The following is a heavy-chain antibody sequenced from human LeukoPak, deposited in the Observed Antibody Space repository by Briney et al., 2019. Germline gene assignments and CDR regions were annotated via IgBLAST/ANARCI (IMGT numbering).Heavy chain of an antibody. V-gene: IGHV3-23*01. J-gene: IGHJ4*02. CDR3: AKRLKWSYSYGYYFDY. CDR2: TSGSGGST. CDR1: GFTFSSYA. Sequence: GGSLRLSCAASGFTFSSYAMSWVRQAPGKGLEWVSATSGSGGSTYYADSVKGRFTISRDNSKNTLYLQMNSLRAEDTAVYYCAKRLKWSYSYGYYFDYWGQGTLVTVSS. D-gene: IGHD5-18*01.